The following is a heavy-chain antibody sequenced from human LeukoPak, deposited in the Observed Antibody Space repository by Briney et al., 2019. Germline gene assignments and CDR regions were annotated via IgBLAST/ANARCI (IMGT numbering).Heavy chain of an antibody. V-gene: IGHV3-21*01. Sequence: GGSLRLSCAASGFTFSSYSMNWVRQAPGKGLEWVSSISSSTSYIYYADSVKGRFTNSRDNAKNSLYLQMNSLRAEDTAVYYCARVRNDYGDFFDYWGQGTLVTVSS. CDR2: ISSSTSYI. CDR3: ARVRNDYGDFFDY. J-gene: IGHJ4*02. CDR1: GFTFSSYS. D-gene: IGHD4-17*01.